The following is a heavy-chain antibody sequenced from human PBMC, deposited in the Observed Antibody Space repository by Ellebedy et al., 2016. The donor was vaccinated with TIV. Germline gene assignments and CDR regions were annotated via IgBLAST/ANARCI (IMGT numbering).Heavy chain of an antibody. Sequence: MPSETLSLTCTVSGGSISSYYWRWIRQPPGKVLEWIGYIYYSGSTNYNPSLKSRVTISVDTSKNQFSLKLSSVAAADPAVYYCARDGGYYPGYWGQGTLVTVSS. V-gene: IGHV4-59*12. D-gene: IGHD3-22*01. CDR2: IYYSGST. J-gene: IGHJ4*02. CDR1: GGSISSYY. CDR3: ARDGGYYPGY.